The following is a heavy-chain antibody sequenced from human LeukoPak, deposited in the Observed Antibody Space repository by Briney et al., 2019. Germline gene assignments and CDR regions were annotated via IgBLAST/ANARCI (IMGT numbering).Heavy chain of an antibody. V-gene: IGHV3-7*01. CDR1: GFTFSSYW. Sequence: GGSLRLSCAASGFTFSSYWMSWVRQAPGKGLEWVANIKQDGSEKHYVDSVKGRFTISRDNSKNTLYLQMNSLRAEDTAVYYCAKDGLYDFWSGQYIRSAGYFDYWGQGTLVTVSS. J-gene: IGHJ4*02. CDR2: IKQDGSEK. D-gene: IGHD3-3*01. CDR3: AKDGLYDFWSGQYIRSAGYFDY.